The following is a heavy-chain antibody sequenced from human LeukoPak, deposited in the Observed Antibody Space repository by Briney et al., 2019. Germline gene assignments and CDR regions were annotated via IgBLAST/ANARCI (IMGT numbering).Heavy chain of an antibody. Sequence: GGSLRLSCAATGFTFTSYYIHWVRQAPGKGLEWVSSISSGSSFMYYADSVKGRFTISRDNAKNSLYLQMNSLRAKDTALYYCARDYYDSSGSSWFDPWGQGTLVTVSS. CDR3: ARDYYDSSGSSWFDP. CDR2: ISSGSSFM. J-gene: IGHJ5*02. D-gene: IGHD3-22*01. V-gene: IGHV3-21*01. CDR1: GFTFTSYY.